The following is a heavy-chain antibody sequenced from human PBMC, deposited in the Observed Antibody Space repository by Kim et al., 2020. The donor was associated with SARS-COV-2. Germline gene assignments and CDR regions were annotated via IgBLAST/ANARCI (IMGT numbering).Heavy chain of an antibody. CDR1: GFTFSSYG. D-gene: IGHD6-13*01. CDR2: ISYDGSNK. Sequence: GGSLRLSCAASGFTFSSYGMHWVRQAPGKGLEWVAVISYDGSNKYYADSVKGRFTISRDNSKNTLYLQMNSLRAEDTAVYYCATEKWQQLVGGDHYFDYWGQGTLVTVSS. J-gene: IGHJ4*02. CDR3: ATEKWQQLVGGDHYFDY. V-gene: IGHV3-33*05.